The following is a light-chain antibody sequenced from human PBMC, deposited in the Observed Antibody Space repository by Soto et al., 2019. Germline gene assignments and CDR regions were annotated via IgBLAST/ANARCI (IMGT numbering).Light chain of an antibody. CDR3: NSYTSSSTLV. V-gene: IGLV2-14*01. Sequence: QSALTQPASVSGSPGQSITISCTGSSSDVGGHNYVSWYQQYPGKAPKLMIYEVSNRPSGVSHRFSGSKSGNTASLTISGLQAEDEARYYCNSYTSSSTLVFGGGTKVTVL. CDR1: SSDVGGHNY. J-gene: IGLJ2*01. CDR2: EVS.